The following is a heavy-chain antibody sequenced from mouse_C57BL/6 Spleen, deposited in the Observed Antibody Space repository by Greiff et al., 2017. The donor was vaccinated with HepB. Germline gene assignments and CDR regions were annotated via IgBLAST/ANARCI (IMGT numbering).Heavy chain of an antibody. D-gene: IGHD1-1*01. CDR3: ARWGYYGSSSYWYFDV. V-gene: IGHV1-50*01. Sequence: QVQLQQPGAELVKPGASVKLSCKASGYTFTSYWMQWVKQRPGQGLEWIGEIDPSDSYTNYNQKFKGKATLTVDTSSSTAYMQLSSLTSEDSAVYYRARWGYYGSSSYWYFDVWGTGTTVTVSS. CDR2: IDPSDSYT. J-gene: IGHJ1*03. CDR1: GYTFTSYW.